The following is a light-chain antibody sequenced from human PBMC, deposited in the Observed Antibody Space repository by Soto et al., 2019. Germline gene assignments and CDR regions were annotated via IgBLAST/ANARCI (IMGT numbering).Light chain of an antibody. CDR2: DAS. J-gene: IGKJ3*01. V-gene: IGKV1-5*01. CDR1: QSISSW. Sequence: DIQMTQSPSTLSASVGDRVTITCRASQSISSWLAWYQQKPGKAPKLLIYDASSLEGGVPSRFSGSGSGTEFTLTLSSLQPDDFATYYCQQYYTYITFGPGTKVDIK. CDR3: QQYYTYIT.